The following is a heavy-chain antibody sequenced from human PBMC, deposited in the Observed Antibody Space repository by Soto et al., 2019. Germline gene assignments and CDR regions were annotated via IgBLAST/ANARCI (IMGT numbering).Heavy chain of an antibody. CDR3: ARDIGFDYVN. J-gene: IGHJ4*02. D-gene: IGHD3-16*01. Sequence: LRLSCAVSGFNVMSYWMRWVRQAPGKGLEWVASIKDDGSEIYYLQSVRGRFSISRDSAGNALHLTMNYLSAEDTGVYFCARDIGFDYVNWGQGTPVTVSS. CDR1: GFNVMSYW. V-gene: IGHV3-7*01. CDR2: IKDDGSEI.